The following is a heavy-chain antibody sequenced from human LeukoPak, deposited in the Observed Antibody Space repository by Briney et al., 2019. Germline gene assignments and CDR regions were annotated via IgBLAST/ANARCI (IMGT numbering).Heavy chain of an antibody. CDR2: IKQDGSEK. CDR3: AELGITMIGGV. V-gene: IGHV3-7*01. Sequence: PGGSLRLSCVASGFTFSSRDWMAWVRPAPGKGLEWVANIKQDGSEKNYVDSVKGRFTISRDNAKNSLYLQMNSLRAEDTAVYYCAELGITMIGGVWGKGTTVTISS. J-gene: IGHJ6*04. CDR1: GFTFSSRDW. D-gene: IGHD3-10*02.